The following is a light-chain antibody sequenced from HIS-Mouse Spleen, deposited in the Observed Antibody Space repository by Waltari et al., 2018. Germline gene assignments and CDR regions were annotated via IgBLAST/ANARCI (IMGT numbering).Light chain of an antibody. Sequence: DIQMTQSPSSLSASVGDRVTITCQASQDISNYLNWYQQKPGKAPKLLIYDASNLETGVPSRFSGSGSVTDFTFTISSLQPEDIATYYCQQCDNLPPVITFGQGTRLEIK. CDR3: QQCDNLPPVIT. J-gene: IGKJ5*01. CDR1: QDISNY. V-gene: IGKV1-33*01. CDR2: DAS.